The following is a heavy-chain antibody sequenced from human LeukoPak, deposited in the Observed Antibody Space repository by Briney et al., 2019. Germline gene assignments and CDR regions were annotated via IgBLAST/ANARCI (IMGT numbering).Heavy chain of an antibody. CDR2: IKSKTDGGTT. Sequence: PGGSLGLSCAASGFTFSSYAMSWVRQAPGKGLEWVGRIKSKTDGGTTDYAAPVKGRFTISRDDSKNTLYLQMNSLKTEDTAVYYCTTAAEYSSSGDAFDIWGQGTMVTVSS. V-gene: IGHV3-15*01. CDR3: TTAAEYSSSGDAFDI. D-gene: IGHD6-6*01. J-gene: IGHJ3*02. CDR1: GFTFSSYA.